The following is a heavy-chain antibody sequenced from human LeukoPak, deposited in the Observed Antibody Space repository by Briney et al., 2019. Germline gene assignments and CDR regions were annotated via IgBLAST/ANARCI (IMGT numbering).Heavy chain of an antibody. V-gene: IGHV3-7*01. CDR2: IDKHGSGK. CDR1: GFTFSTSW. J-gene: IGHJ4*02. D-gene: IGHD1-26*01. Sequence: VQPGGSLRLSCVASGFTFSTSWVTWVRQAPGKGLEWVANIDKHGSGKYYVDSVKGRFAISRDYASNSVFLQMDSLRAEDTSVYYCARDAGWGYYDLWGQGTPVIVSS. CDR3: ARDAGWGYYDL.